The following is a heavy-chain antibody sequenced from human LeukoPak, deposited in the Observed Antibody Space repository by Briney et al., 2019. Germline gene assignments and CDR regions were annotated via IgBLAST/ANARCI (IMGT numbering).Heavy chain of an antibody. D-gene: IGHD6-6*01. J-gene: IGHJ5*02. V-gene: IGHV3-23*01. CDR2: ISGSGGST. CDR3: AKRIAARPDWFDP. CDR1: GFSFSNYA. Sequence: GGSLRLSCAASGFSFSNYATSWVRQAPGKGLEWVSAISGSGGSTYYADSVKGRFTISRDNSKNTLYLQMNSLRAEDTAVYYCAKRIAARPDWFDPWGQGTLVTVSS.